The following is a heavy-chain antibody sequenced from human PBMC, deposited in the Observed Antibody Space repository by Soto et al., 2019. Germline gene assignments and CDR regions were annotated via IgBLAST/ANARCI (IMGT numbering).Heavy chain of an antibody. Sequence: QVQLVQSGGEVKKPGASVKVSCKTSGYSFTTYGISWVRQAPGQGLEWMGWISAYNGNTNYAQKLQDRVTMTTDTSTSTAYMEPRSLRSDDTAVYYWAREGPAPSYYSVMDVWGQGSTVTVSS. V-gene: IGHV1-18*01. CDR3: AREGPAPSYYSVMDV. CDR2: ISAYNGNT. CDR1: GYSFTTYG. J-gene: IGHJ6*02.